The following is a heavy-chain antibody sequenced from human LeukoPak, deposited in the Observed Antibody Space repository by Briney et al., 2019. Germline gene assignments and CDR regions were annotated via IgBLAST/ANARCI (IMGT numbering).Heavy chain of an antibody. CDR2: ISSSSDTI. CDR1: GFTLSNYA. V-gene: IGHV3-48*01. CDR3: ARDSWGYYYDSSGYYFPYYFYYLDV. Sequence: QSGGSLRLSCAASGFTLSNYAINWVRQAPGKGLEWVSYISSSSDTIYYADSVKGRFTISRDNARNSLYLQMNSLRAEDTAVYYCARDSWGYYYDSSGYYFPYYFYYLDVWGKGTTVTVSS. D-gene: IGHD3-22*01. J-gene: IGHJ6*03.